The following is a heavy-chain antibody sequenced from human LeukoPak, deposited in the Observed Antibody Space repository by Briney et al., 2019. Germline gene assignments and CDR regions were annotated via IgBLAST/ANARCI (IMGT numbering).Heavy chain of an antibody. CDR2: INHRGST. CDR1: GESLSKYY. Sequence: KPSETLSLTCAVYGESLSKYYWTWIRQSPGKGLEWIGEINHRGSTNLNPSPKSRVTLSVDTSKHQFSLKLTSVTAADAAVYYCASSVGSTDYWGQGTLVTVSS. CDR3: ASSVGSTDY. D-gene: IGHD1-26*01. V-gene: IGHV4-34*01. J-gene: IGHJ4*02.